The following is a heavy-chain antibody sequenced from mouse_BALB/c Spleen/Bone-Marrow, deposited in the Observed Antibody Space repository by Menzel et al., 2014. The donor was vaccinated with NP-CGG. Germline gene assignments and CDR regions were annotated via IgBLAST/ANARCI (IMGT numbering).Heavy chain of an antibody. D-gene: IGHD2-3*01. J-gene: IGHJ4*01. CDR3: TRYGYDPLYAMDY. CDR2: INPSNGGT. Sequence: XPXXGLEWIGGINPSNGGTNFNEKFXSKATLTVDKSSSTAYMQLSSXTSEDSAVYYCTRYGYDPLYAMDYWGQGTSVXX. V-gene: IGHV1S16*01.